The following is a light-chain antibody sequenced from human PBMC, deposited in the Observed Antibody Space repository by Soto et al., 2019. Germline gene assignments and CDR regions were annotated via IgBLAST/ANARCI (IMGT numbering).Light chain of an antibody. J-gene: IGKJ4*01. CDR1: QSVSSN. V-gene: IGKV3-15*01. CDR2: GAS. CDR3: QQYNNWPLT. Sequence: EIVMTQSPATLSVSPGERATLSCRASQSVSSNLAWSQQKPGQAPRLLIYGASTRATGFPARFSGSRSGTEFTLTISSLQSEDFAVYYCQQYNNWPLTFGGGTKVEIK.